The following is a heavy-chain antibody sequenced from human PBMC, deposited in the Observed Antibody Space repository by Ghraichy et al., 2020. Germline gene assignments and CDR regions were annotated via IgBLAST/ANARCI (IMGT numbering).Heavy chain of an antibody. D-gene: IGHD2-15*01. Sequence: VAVISYDGSNKYYADSVKGRFTISRDNSKNTLYLQMNSLRAEDTSVYYCAKDFGGGRTPYYVDYWGQGTLVTVSS. J-gene: IGHJ4*02. V-gene: IGHV3-30*18. CDR2: ISYDGSNK. CDR3: AKDFGGGRTPYYVDY.